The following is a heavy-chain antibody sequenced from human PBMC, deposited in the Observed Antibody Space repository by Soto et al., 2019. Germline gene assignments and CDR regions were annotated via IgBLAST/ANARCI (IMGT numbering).Heavy chain of an antibody. V-gene: IGHV1-18*01. CDR3: ARVDLNYYDNNGNDY. D-gene: IGHD3-22*01. J-gene: IGHJ4*02. CDR1: GYSFTRYG. CDR2: ISGYNGNT. Sequence: QVQLVQSGAGVKKPGASVKVSCKASGYSFTRYGISWVRQAPGQGLEWMGWISGYNGNTKYAQKFQGRVTMTTDTPTSTAYMELRSLRSDDTAVYYCARVDLNYYDNNGNDYWGQGTLVTVSS.